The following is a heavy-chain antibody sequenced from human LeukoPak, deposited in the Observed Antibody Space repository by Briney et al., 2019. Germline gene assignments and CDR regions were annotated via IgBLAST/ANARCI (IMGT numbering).Heavy chain of an antibody. CDR3: ARGGTIFGVVSHFSYYYYMDV. CDR2: IYYSGST. Sequence: SETLSLTCTVSGGSISSYYWSWIRQPPGKGLEWIGYIYYSGSTNYNPPLKSRVTISVDTSKNQFSLKLSSVTAADTAVYYCARGGTIFGVVSHFSYYYYMDVWGKGTTVTVSS. D-gene: IGHD3-3*01. V-gene: IGHV4-59*01. CDR1: GGSISSYY. J-gene: IGHJ6*03.